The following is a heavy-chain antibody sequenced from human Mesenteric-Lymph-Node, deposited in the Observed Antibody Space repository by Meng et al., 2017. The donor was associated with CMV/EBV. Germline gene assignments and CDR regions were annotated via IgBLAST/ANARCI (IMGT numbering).Heavy chain of an antibody. CDR2: IYYGGST. V-gene: IGHV4-38-2*01. CDR3: GRSYYDTSGLYTYYYHGMDV. J-gene: IGHJ6*02. CDR1: GFIFSDHY. D-gene: IGHD3-22*01. Sequence: SETLSLTCAASGFIFSDHYMIWIRQPPGKGLEWIGSIYYGGSTYYNPSLKGRVTISVDTSKNQFSLKVNSVTAADTAVYYCGRSYYDTSGLYTYYYHGMDVWGQGTTVTVSS.